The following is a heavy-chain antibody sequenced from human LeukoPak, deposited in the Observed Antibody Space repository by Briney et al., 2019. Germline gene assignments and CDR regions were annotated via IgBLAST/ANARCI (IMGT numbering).Heavy chain of an antibody. CDR1: GGSISSYY. V-gene: IGHV4-59*08. J-gene: IGHJ6*02. CDR2: IYYSGST. Sequence: SETLSLTCTASGGSISSYYWSWIRQPAGKGLEWIGYIYYSGSTNYNPSLKSRVTISVDTSKNQFSLKLSSVTAADTAVYYCARMPYSYGYLNYYYGMDVWGQGTTVTVSS. CDR3: ARMPYSYGYLNYYYGMDV. D-gene: IGHD5-18*01.